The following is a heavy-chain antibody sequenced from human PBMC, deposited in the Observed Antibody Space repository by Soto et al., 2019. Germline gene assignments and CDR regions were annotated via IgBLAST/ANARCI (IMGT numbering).Heavy chain of an antibody. CDR2: IYPDNSDT. Sequence: GKGLEWMGLIYPDNSDTRYSPSFQGQVTLSADKSINPAYLQWSSLKASDTAMYYCARDRPTSSIRARDCYYAMDVWGQGTTVTVSS. J-gene: IGHJ6*02. CDR3: ARDRPTSSIRARDCYYAMDV. V-gene: IGHV5-51*01. D-gene: IGHD6-6*01.